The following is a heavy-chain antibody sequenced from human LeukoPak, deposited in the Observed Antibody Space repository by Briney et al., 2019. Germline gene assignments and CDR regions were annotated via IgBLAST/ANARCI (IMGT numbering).Heavy chain of an antibody. CDR1: GLTFRSYT. CDR3: ARVDCSGGSCYSPFDY. J-gene: IGHJ4*02. V-gene: IGHV3-21*01. Sequence: GTLRPYSAASGLTFRSYTMKCAHHTPGNGPQRASPISNSSSYIYYAESAKDRFTISTDNATTSLYLQMNSLRAEDTAVYYCARVDCSGGSCYSPFDYWGQGTLVT. D-gene: IGHD2-15*01. CDR2: ISNSSSYI.